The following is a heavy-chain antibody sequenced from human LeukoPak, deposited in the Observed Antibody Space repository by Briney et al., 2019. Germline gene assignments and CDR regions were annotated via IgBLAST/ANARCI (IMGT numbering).Heavy chain of an antibody. J-gene: IGHJ4*02. CDR3: ARDRGYSYGPGDY. CDR1: GGTFSSYA. D-gene: IGHD5-18*01. Sequence: ASVRLSCKASGGTFSSYAISWVRQAPGQGLEWMGGIIPIFGTANYAQKFQGRVTITADKSTSTAYMELSSLRSEDTAVYYCARDRGYSYGPGDYWGQGTLVTVSS. V-gene: IGHV1-69*06. CDR2: IIPIFGTA.